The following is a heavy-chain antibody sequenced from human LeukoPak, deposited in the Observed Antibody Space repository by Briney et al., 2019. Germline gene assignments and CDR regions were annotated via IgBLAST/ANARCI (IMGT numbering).Heavy chain of an antibody. D-gene: IGHD3-10*01. CDR1: GFTFNSFG. Sequence: TGGSLRLSCAASGFTFNSFGMSWVRQAPGKGLDWVSSISASGGSLSRADSVRGRFTISRDNSKNILYLQMNSLRAEDTAVYYCAKDRGYYGSGGFDYWGQGTLVTVSS. J-gene: IGHJ4*02. CDR2: ISASGGSL. CDR3: AKDRGYYGSGGFDY. V-gene: IGHV3-23*01.